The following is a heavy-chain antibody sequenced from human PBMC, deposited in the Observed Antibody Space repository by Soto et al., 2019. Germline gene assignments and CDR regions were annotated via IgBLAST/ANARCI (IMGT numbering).Heavy chain of an antibody. J-gene: IGHJ5*02. CDR3: ARHSLALRKNNWFDP. V-gene: IGHV4-39*01. Sequence: SETLSLTCTVSGDSIISSDFYWGWVRQPPGKGLEWIGSIFYLGSSYYDPSLKSRVTMSVDTSKNQFSLRLRSVTAADTALYFCARHSLALRKNNWFDPWGQGIMVTVSS. CDR1: GDSIISSDFY. CDR2: IFYLGSS. D-gene: IGHD3-3*02.